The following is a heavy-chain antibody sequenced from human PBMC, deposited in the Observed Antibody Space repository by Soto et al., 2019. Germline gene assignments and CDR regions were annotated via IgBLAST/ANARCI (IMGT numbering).Heavy chain of an antibody. J-gene: IGHJ5*02. CDR3: ARHSLALRKNNWFDP. V-gene: IGHV4-39*01. Sequence: SETLSLTCTVSGDSIISSDFYWGWVRQPPGKGLEWIGSIFYLGSSYYDPSLKSRVTMSVDTSKNQFSLRLRSVTAADTALYFCARHSLALRKNNWFDPWGQGIMVTVSS. CDR1: GDSIISSDFY. CDR2: IFYLGSS. D-gene: IGHD3-3*02.